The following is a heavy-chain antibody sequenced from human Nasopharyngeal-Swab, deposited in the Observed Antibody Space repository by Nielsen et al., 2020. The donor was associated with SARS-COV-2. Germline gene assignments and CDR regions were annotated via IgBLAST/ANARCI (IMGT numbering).Heavy chain of an antibody. D-gene: IGHD5-24*01. J-gene: IGHJ4*02. CDR3: ARSRDGYNSPFDY. Sequence: WVRQAPGQGLEWMGGIIPIFGTANYAQKFQGRVTITADESTSTAYMELSSLRSEDTAVYYCARSRDGYNSPFDYWGQGTLVTVSS. V-gene: IGHV1-69*01. CDR2: IIPIFGTA.